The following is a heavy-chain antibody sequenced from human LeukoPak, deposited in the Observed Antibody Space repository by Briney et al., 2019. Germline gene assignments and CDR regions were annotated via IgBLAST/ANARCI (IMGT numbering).Heavy chain of an antibody. CDR2: IWFDGKNE. D-gene: IGHD3-16*02. CDR1: GFTFSSYG. CDR3: ARGTRLGELSLVTY. V-gene: IGHV3-33*01. Sequence: GRSLRLSCAASGFTFSSYGMHWVRQAPGKGLEWVADIWFDGKNEHFADSVKGRFTISRDNSKNTMYLQINSLRAEDTAVYYCARGTRLGELSLVTYWGQGTLVTVSS. J-gene: IGHJ4*02.